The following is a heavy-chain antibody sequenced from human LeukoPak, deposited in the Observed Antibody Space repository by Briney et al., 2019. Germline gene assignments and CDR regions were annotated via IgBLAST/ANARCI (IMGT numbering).Heavy chain of an antibody. CDR1: GYTLTELP. J-gene: IGHJ4*02. CDR3: ATSGIAVAGYFDY. Sequence: ASVKVSCKVSGYTLTELPMHWVRQAPGKGLEWMGGFDPEDGETIYAQKFQGRVTMTEDTSTDTAYMELSSLRSEDTAVYYCATSGIAVAGYFDYWGQGTLVTVSS. V-gene: IGHV1-24*01. D-gene: IGHD6-19*01. CDR2: FDPEDGET.